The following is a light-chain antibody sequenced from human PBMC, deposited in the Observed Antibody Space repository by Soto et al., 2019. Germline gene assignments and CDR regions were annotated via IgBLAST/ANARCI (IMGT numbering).Light chain of an antibody. Sequence: QSVLTQPASVSGSPGQSVTISCTGTSSDIGGYNYVSWYQQHPGKAPKLVIYEVSNRPSGVSNRFSGSKSGNTASLTISGLQPEDEADYYCSSYTITIVLFGGGTKVTVL. CDR1: SSDIGGYNY. V-gene: IGLV2-14*01. CDR3: SSYTITIVL. CDR2: EVS. J-gene: IGLJ2*01.